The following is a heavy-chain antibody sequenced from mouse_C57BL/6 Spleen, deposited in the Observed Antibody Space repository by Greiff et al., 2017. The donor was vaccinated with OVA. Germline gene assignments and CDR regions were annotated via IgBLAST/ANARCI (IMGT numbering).Heavy chain of an antibody. D-gene: IGHD3-2*02. J-gene: IGHJ4*01. CDR2: ISSGSSTI. CDR3: ARTSSGYNYYAMDY. V-gene: IGHV5-17*01. CDR1: GFTFSDSG. Sequence: EVQLVESGGGLVKPGGSLKLSCAASGFTFSDSGMHWVRQAPEKGLEWVAYISSGSSTIYYADTVKGRFTISRDNAKNTLLLQMTSLRSEDTAMYYCARTSSGYNYYAMDYWGQGTSVTVSS.